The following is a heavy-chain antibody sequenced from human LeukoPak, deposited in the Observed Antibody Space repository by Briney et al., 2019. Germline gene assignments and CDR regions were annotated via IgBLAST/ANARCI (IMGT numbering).Heavy chain of an antibody. Sequence: ASVKVSCKASGYTFTGYYMHWVRQAPGQGLEWMGWINPNSGGTNYAQKFQGRVTMTRDTSISTAYMELSRLRSDDTAVYYCARAGKAQGAYYYYYMDVWGKGTTVTVSS. V-gene: IGHV1-2*02. CDR2: INPNSGGT. J-gene: IGHJ6*03. CDR3: ARAGKAQGAYYYYYMDV. CDR1: GYTFTGYY.